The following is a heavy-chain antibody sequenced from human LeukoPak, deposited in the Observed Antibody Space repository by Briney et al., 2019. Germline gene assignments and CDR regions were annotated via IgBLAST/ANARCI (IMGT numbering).Heavy chain of an antibody. J-gene: IGHJ5*02. CDR1: GYTFTGYY. D-gene: IGHD1-26*01. V-gene: IGHV1-2*02. Sequence: GASVKVSCKASGYTFTGYYMHWVRQAPGQGLEWMGWINPNSGGTNYAQKLQGRVTMTTDTSTSTAYMELRSLRSDDTAVYYCARVRLGAHNWFDPWGQGTLVTVSS. CDR2: INPNSGGT. CDR3: ARVRLGAHNWFDP.